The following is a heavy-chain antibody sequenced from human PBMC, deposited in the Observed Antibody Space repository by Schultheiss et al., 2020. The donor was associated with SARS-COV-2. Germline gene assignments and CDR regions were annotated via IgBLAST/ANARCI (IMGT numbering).Heavy chain of an antibody. CDR3: ASSYGDPYSYYMDV. CDR2: ISGSGGST. V-gene: IGHV3-23*01. CDR1: GFTFSSYS. J-gene: IGHJ6*03. D-gene: IGHD4-17*01. Sequence: GGSLRLSCAASGFTFSSYSMNWVRQAPGKGLEWVSAISGSGGSTYYADSVKGRFTISRDNSKNTLYLQMNSLRAEDTAVYYCASSYGDPYSYYMDVWGKGTTVTVSS.